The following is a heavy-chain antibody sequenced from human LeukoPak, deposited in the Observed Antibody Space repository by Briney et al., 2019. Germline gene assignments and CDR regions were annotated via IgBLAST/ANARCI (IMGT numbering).Heavy chain of an antibody. CDR1: GFTFSNYN. Sequence: PGGSLRLSCAASGFTFSNYNMTWVRQTPGKGLELVASISSSSTYTYYGDSVKGRFTISRDNAKNSLYLQMHSLRVDDTAVYYCARGVYYLSVGGHRRGMDVWGQGTTVTVSS. CDR3: ARGVYYLSVGGHRRGMDV. CDR2: ISSSSTYT. D-gene: IGHD3-10*01. V-gene: IGHV3-21*01. J-gene: IGHJ6*02.